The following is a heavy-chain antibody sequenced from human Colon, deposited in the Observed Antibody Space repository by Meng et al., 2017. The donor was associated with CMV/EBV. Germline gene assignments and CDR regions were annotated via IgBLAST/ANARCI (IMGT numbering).Heavy chain of an antibody. CDR1: GSTFISDG. CDR2: IWDDEDNK. CDR3: AKDHRGYSTSSSPDY. J-gene: IGHJ4*02. D-gene: IGHD6-6*01. V-gene: IGHV3-33*06. Sequence: GSTFISDGMHGICQAPGKGREWVAIIWDDEDNKYYAESVQGRFTISRDNSKNTLYLQMNSLRAEETAVYYCAKDHRGYSTSSSPDYWGQGTLVTVSS.